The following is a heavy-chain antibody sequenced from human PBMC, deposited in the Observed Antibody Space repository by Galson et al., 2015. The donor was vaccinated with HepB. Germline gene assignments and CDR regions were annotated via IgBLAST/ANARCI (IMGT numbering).Heavy chain of an antibody. CDR3: ARGMELAFGLYYYYYGMDV. D-gene: IGHD5-24*01. Sequence: SLRLSCAASGFTFSSYGMHWVRQAPGKGLEWVAVIWYDGSNKYYADSVKGRFTISRDNSKNTLYLQMNSLRAEDTAVYYCARGMELAFGLYYYYYGMDVWGQGTTVTVSS. CDR2: IWYDGSNK. CDR1: GFTFSSYG. J-gene: IGHJ6*02. V-gene: IGHV3-33*01.